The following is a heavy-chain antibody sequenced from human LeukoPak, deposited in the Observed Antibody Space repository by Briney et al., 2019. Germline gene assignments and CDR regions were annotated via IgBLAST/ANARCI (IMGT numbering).Heavy chain of an antibody. CDR2: IRYDGSNT. J-gene: IGHJ4*02. Sequence: PGGSPRLSCAASGFTFNNYGMHWVRQAPGKGLEWLAFIRYDGSNTYYADSVKGRFTVSRDDSKNTLYLQMNSLRGDDTAVYYCAKDGTSYYYIYYWGQGTLVTVSS. CDR1: GFTFNNYG. CDR3: AKDGTSYYYIYY. V-gene: IGHV3-30*02. D-gene: IGHD2/OR15-2a*01.